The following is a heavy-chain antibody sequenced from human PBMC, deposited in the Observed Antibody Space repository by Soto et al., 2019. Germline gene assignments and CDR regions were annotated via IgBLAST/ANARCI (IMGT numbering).Heavy chain of an antibody. V-gene: IGHV1-46*01. Sequence: GASVKVSCKASGYTFTSYYMHWVRQAPGQGLEWMGIINPSGGSTSYAQKFQGRVTMTRDTSTSTVYMELSSLRSEDTAVYYCARDYTRTTSLFRVYGMDVWGPGTKVTVYS. CDR2: INPSGGST. CDR3: ARDYTRTTSLFRVYGMDV. CDR1: GYTFTSYY. D-gene: IGHD1-7*01. J-gene: IGHJ6*02.